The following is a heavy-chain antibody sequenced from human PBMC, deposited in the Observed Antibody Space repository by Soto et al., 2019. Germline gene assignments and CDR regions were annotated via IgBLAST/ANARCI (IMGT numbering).Heavy chain of an antibody. V-gene: IGHV1-69*01. CDR3: ARDGYDSSGYQDAFDI. D-gene: IGHD3-22*01. CDR1: GGTFSSYA. J-gene: IGHJ3*02. Sequence: QVQLVQSGAEVKKPGSSVKVSCKASGGTFSSYAISWVRQAPGQGLEWMGGIIPIFGTANYAQKFQGRVTITADESTSTAYRELSSLRSEDTAVYYCARDGYDSSGYQDAFDIWGQGTMVTVSS. CDR2: IIPIFGTA.